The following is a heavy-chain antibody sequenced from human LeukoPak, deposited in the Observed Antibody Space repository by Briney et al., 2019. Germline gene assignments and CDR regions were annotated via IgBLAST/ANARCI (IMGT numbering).Heavy chain of an antibody. V-gene: IGHV1-69*01. CDR3: ARMGGSSWYTAVDY. J-gene: IGHJ4*02. D-gene: IGHD6-13*01. CDR1: GGTFSSYA. CDR2: IIPIFGTA. Sequence: SVKVSCKASGGTFSSYAISWVRQAPVQGLEWIGGIIPIFGTANYTQKFQVTVTVSAFDYTSPPYIEPGSLRAEDTAVYYCARMGGSSWYTAVDYWGQGTLVTVSS.